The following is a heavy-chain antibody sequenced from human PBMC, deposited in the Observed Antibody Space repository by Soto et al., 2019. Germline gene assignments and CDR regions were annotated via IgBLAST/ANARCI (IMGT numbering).Heavy chain of an antibody. J-gene: IGHJ4*02. CDR3: ARESEDLTSNLDY. CDR1: GFTFSSYA. V-gene: IGHV3-30-3*01. CDR2: ISYDGSNK. Sequence: GGSLRLSCAASGFTFSSYAMHWVRQAPGKGLEWVAVISYDGSNKYYADSVKGRFTISRDNSKNTLYLQMNSLRAEDTAVYYCARESEDLTSNLDYWGQGTLVTVSS.